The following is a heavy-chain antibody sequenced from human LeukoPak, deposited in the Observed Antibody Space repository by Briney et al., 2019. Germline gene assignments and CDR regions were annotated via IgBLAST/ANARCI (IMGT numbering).Heavy chain of an antibody. CDR1: GFTFSDYY. V-gene: IGHV3-11*01. CDR3: AKGGAYGDYGTFDI. J-gene: IGHJ3*02. Sequence: PGGSLRLSCAVSGFTFSDYYMSWIRQAPGKGLEWVSYISSRGTTIYYPDSVKGRFTVSRDNARKSLFLQMNSLRAEDTAVYYCAKGGAYGDYGTFDIWGQGTMVTVSS. D-gene: IGHD4-17*01. CDR2: ISSRGTTI.